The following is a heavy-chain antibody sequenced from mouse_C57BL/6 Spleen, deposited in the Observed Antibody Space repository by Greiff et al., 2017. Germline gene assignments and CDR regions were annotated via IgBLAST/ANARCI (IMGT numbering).Heavy chain of an antibody. Sequence: VQLQQSGPELVKPGASVKISCTASGYSFTGYYINWVKQSPEKSLEWIGEINPSTGGTTYNQKFKAKATCTVHKSSSTAYMQLKSLTSEDSEVYYCERSLYYGSSYRYFDVWGTGTTVTVAS. V-gene: IGHV1-42*01. CDR1: GYSFTGYY. CDR3: ERSLYYGSSYRYFDV. D-gene: IGHD1-1*01. CDR2: INPSTGGT. J-gene: IGHJ1*03.